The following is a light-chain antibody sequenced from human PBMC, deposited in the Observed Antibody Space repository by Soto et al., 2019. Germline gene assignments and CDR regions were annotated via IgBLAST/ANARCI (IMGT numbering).Light chain of an antibody. J-gene: IGKJ4*01. CDR3: QRRSNWPPT. Sequence: VLTQSPATLSLSPGDGATLSCRASQRVSSYLAWYQQKPGQAPRLLIDDASNRATGIPARFSGSGSGTDFTLTITSLEPKDFAVYYCQRRSNWPPTFGGGTKVEIK. V-gene: IGKV3-11*01. CDR1: QRVSSY. CDR2: DAS.